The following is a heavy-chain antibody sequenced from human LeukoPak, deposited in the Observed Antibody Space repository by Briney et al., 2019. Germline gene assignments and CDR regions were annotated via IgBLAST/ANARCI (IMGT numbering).Heavy chain of an antibody. CDR2: INHSGST. D-gene: IGHD5-18*01. J-gene: IGHJ4*02. V-gene: IGHV4-34*01. CDR1: GGSFSGYY. Sequence: PETLSLTCAVYGGSFSGYYWSWIRQPPGKGLEWIGEINHSGSTNYNPSLKSRVTISVDTSKNQFSLKLSSVTAADTAVYYCARASQVVDTAMAGYDYWGQGTLVTVSS. CDR3: ARASQVVDTAMAGYDY.